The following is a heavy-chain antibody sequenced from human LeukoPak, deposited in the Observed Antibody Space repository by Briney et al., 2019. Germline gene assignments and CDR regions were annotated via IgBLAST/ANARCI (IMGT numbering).Heavy chain of an antibody. CDR1: GYTFTIYA. V-gene: IGHV7-4-1*02. CDR2: INTNTGNP. J-gene: IGHJ6*02. Sequence: ASVTVSFTASGYTFTIYAMNWVRQAPGQGLEGVGWINTNTGNPTYVQGFRGRFVFYLDTAVSTAYLQLSCLKAEDTAVYYCARVAAAGTLPGAYYYGMDVWGQGTTVTVSS. CDR3: ARVAAAGTLPGAYYYGMDV. D-gene: IGHD6-13*01.